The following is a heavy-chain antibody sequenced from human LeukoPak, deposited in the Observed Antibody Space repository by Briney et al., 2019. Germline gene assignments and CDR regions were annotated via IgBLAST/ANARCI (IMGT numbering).Heavy chain of an antibody. D-gene: IGHD2-15*01. CDR3: ARVWSGYCSGGSCYSSYYYYYYMDV. Sequence: SETLSLTCTLSGGPIRSYYWTWIRQPPGKGLEWIGHIYYTGSTTYNPPLKSRVTISVDTSKNQFSLKLSSVTAADTAVYYCARVWSGYCSGGSCYSSYYYYYYMDVWGKGTTVTVSS. CDR1: GGPIRSYY. CDR2: IYYTGST. J-gene: IGHJ6*03. V-gene: IGHV4-59*12.